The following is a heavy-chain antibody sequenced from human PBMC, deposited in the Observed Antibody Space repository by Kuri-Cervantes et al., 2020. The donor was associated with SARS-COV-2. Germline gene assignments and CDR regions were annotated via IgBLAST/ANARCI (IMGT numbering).Heavy chain of an antibody. V-gene: IGHV3-30*02. CDR1: GFTFSSYG. Sequence: GESLKISCAASGFTFSSYGMHRVRQAPGKGLEWVAFIRYDGSNKYYADSVKGRFTISRDNSKNTLYLQMNSLRAEDTAVYYCAKALLLYPDYWGQGTLVTVSS. CDR3: AKALLLYPDY. D-gene: IGHD2-2*02. CDR2: IRYDGSNK. J-gene: IGHJ4*02.